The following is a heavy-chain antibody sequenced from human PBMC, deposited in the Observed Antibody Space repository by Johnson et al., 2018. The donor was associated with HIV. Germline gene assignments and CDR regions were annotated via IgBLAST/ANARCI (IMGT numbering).Heavy chain of an antibody. CDR1: GFTFTTFD. V-gene: IGHV3-30*02. CDR3: ARGGLYSSPTWKAAFDI. D-gene: IGHD6-13*01. Sequence: QVQLVESGGGLVQPGGSLRLSCAASGFTFTTFDIHWVRQTPGERLEWVALRRYDGSNEYYTDSVKGRFTASRDNSKNTLYLQMNSLRAEDTAVYYCARGGLYSSPTWKAAFDIWGQG. J-gene: IGHJ3*02. CDR2: RRYDGSNE.